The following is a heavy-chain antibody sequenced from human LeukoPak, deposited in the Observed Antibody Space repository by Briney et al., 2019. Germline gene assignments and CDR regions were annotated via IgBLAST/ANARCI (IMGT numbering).Heavy chain of an antibody. V-gene: IGHV3-66*01. Sequence: GGSLRLSCAASGFTVSSNYMSWVRQAPGKGLEWGSFIYSGGSTYYADSVQGRFTISRDNSKNSLYLQMNSLRAEDTAVYYCARGPHYYDSSGYPKGLDYWGQGTLVTVSS. CDR2: IYSGGST. D-gene: IGHD3-22*01. J-gene: IGHJ4*02. CDR3: ARGPHYYDSSGYPKGLDY. CDR1: GFTVSSNY.